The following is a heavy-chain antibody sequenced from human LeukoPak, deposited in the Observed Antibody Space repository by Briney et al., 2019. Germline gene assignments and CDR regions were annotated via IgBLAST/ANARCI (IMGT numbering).Heavy chain of an antibody. D-gene: IGHD1-26*01. CDR3: ARVLSGSHPPFYFDF. J-gene: IGHJ4*02. CDR2: ISSTSNSYI. Sequence: TGGSLRLSCAASGFPFSDYSMNWIRQAPGKGLEWVSSISSTSNSYIFYADSVKGRFTISRDNAEDSLFLQMSSLRVEDTAVYYCARVLSGSHPPFYFDFWGQGSLVTVSS. CDR1: GFPFSDYS. V-gene: IGHV3-21*01.